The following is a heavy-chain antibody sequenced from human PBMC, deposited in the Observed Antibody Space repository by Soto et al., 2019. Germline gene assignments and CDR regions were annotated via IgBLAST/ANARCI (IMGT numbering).Heavy chain of an antibody. J-gene: IGHJ6*03. V-gene: IGHV3-23*01. CDR1: GFTFSSYA. D-gene: IGHD6-6*01. CDR2: VSASGGNT. Sequence: GGSLRLSCAASGFTFSSYAMSWVRQAPGKGLEWVSAVSASGGNTYYADSVKGRFTISRDNSKNTLYLQMNSLRAEDTAVYYCAKDRYSSSPSYYYYDMDVWGRGTTVTVSS. CDR3: AKDRYSSSPSYYYYDMDV.